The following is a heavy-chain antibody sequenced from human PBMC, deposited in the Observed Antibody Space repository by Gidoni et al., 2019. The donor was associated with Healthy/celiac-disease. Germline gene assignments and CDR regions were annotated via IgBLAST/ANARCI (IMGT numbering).Heavy chain of an antibody. CDR2: ISYDGSNK. J-gene: IGHJ6*03. Sequence: QVQLVESGGGVVQPGRSLRLSCAASGFPFSSYAMHWVRQAPGKGLEWVAVISYDGSNKYYADSVKGRFTISRDNSKNTLYLQMNSLRAEDTAVYYCARGPRGYYYYYMDVWGKGTTVTVSS. CDR3: ARGPRGYYYYYMDV. CDR1: GFPFSSYA. V-gene: IGHV3-30-3*01. D-gene: IGHD1-26*01.